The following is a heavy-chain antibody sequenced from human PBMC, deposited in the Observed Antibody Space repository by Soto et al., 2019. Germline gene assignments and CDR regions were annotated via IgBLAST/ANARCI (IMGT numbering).Heavy chain of an antibody. Sequence: EVQLLESGGGLVQPGGSLRLSCAASGFISRNYAMSWIRQAPGKGLEWVSTISGSGFSTYYADSVKGRFTFSRDNSKNTLYLQMKTLRAEDTAVYYCAKDSVGSHWDHWGPGTLVTVSS. V-gene: IGHV3-23*01. CDR3: AKDSVGSHWDH. J-gene: IGHJ4*02. D-gene: IGHD1-1*01. CDR2: ISGSGFST. CDR1: GFISRNYA.